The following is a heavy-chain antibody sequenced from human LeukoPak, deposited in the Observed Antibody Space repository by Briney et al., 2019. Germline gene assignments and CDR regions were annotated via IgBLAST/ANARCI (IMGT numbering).Heavy chain of an antibody. CDR2: LNRGSTNT. D-gene: IGHD6-19*01. CDR3: ARDWGRRYSSGWYGDFDY. Sequence: GGSLRLSCAASGFTFSSYAMGWVRQAPGKGLEWVSALNRGSTNTYYADSVRGRFTISRDNSKNTLYLQMNSLRPEDTAVYYCARDWGRRYSSGWYGDFDYWGQGTLVTVSS. CDR1: GFTFSSYA. J-gene: IGHJ4*02. V-gene: IGHV3-23*01.